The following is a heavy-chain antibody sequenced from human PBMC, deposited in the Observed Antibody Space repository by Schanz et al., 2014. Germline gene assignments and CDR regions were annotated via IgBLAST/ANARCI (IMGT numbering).Heavy chain of an antibody. CDR2: ISGSGGST. V-gene: IGHV3-23*04. Sequence: EVQVVESGGGLVQPGGSLRLSCAASGFGFSSYSMNWVRQAPGKGLEWVSAISGSGGSTYYADSVKGRFTISRDNSKNTLYLQMNSLRAEDTAVYYCARGGPAYYFDDWGQGTLVTVSS. CDR3: ARGGPAYYFDD. J-gene: IGHJ4*02. CDR1: GFGFSSYS.